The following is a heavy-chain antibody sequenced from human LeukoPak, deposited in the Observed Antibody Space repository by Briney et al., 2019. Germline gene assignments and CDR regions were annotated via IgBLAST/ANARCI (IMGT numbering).Heavy chain of an antibody. Sequence: GESLKISCKGSGYSFATNWIGWVRQMPGKGLEWMEIIYPSDSDTRYSPSFQGQVTISADKSISTAYLQWSSLKASDTAMYYCATTTVTTGSPFDYWGQGTLVTVSS. CDR3: ATTTVTTGSPFDY. CDR2: IYPSDSDT. V-gene: IGHV5-51*01. CDR1: GYSFATNW. D-gene: IGHD4-11*01. J-gene: IGHJ4*02.